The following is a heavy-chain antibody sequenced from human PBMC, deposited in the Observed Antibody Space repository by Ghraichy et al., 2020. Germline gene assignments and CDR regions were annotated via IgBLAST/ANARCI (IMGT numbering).Heavy chain of an antibody. V-gene: IGHV3-21*01. CDR1: GFTCSSYS. CDR3: ARASISAAGTPAFDI. Sequence: GGSLRLSCAASGFTCSSYSMNWVRQAPGKGLEWVSSISSSNNFVNYVDSVKGRFTISRDTAKNSLSLQMSSLRVEDTAVYYCARASISAAGTPAFDIWGQEKMVTDSS. J-gene: IGHJ3*02. CDR2: ISSSNNFV. D-gene: IGHD6-13*01.